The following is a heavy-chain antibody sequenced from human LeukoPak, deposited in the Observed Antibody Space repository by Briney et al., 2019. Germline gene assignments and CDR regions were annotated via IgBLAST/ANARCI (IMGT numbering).Heavy chain of an antibody. Sequence: GGSLRLSCAASGFTFSSFDMHWVRQPTGQGLEWVSTIGTASDTYYPGSVEGRFTLSRDNAKNSLYLQMNSLTAGDTAVYYCARGPPRGKYYYMDVWGNGTTVTVSS. CDR2: IGTASDT. D-gene: IGHD1-1*01. J-gene: IGHJ6*03. CDR1: GFTFSSFD. CDR3: ARGPPRGKYYYMDV. V-gene: IGHV3-13*01.